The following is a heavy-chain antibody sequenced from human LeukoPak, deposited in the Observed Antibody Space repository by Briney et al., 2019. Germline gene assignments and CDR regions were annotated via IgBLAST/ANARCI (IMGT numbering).Heavy chain of an antibody. V-gene: IGHV1-2*02. J-gene: IGHJ4*02. Sequence: ASVTVSCKASGYTFSGYYMHWMRQAPGQGLEWMGWINPNSGDTNYAQKFQGRVTMTRDTSITTAYMELSSLRSDDTAVYYCARDLAGQYCSSTTYCTFIRDTYFDYWGQGTLVTVSS. CDR2: INPNSGDT. CDR1: GYTFSGYY. D-gene: IGHD2-2*02. CDR3: ARDLAGQYCSSTTYCTFIRDTYFDY.